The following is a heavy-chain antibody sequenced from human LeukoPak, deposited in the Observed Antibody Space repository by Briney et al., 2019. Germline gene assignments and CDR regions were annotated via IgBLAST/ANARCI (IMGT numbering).Heavy chain of an antibody. V-gene: IGHV3-53*01. CDR1: GFTVSSNY. D-gene: IGHD3-10*01. J-gene: IGHJ4*02. Sequence: GGSLRLSCAASGFTVSSNYMSWVRQAPGKGLEWVSVIYSGGSTYYADSVKGRFTISRDNSKNTLYLQMNSLRAEDTAVYYCARDPSGSGYFDYWGQGTLVTVPS. CDR3: ARDPSGSGYFDY. CDR2: IYSGGST.